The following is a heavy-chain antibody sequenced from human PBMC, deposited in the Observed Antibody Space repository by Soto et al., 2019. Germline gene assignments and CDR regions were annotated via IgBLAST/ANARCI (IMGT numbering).Heavy chain of an antibody. CDR2: IYYSGST. V-gene: IGHV4-31*02. CDR1: GGRSSSSNYY. CDR3: ARDSRPSSSWHYYYYGMDV. Sequence: PSEAVYRTCAVSGGRSSSSNYYWSWIRQHPGKGLEWIGYIYYSGSTYYNPSLKSRVTISVDTSKNQFSLKLSSVTAADTAVYYCARDSRPSSSWHYYYYGMDVWGQGSTVTVS. D-gene: IGHD6-13*01. J-gene: IGHJ6*02.